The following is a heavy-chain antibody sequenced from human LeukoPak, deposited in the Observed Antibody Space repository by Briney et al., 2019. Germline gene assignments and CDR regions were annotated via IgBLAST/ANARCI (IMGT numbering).Heavy chain of an antibody. Sequence: GGSLRLSCASSGFLFAGYAMNWVRQAPGKGPEWVSSISDGGRDTYYADSVKGRFTISRDNAKNSLYLQMNSLRAEDTAVYYCARSVDYFDYWGQGTLVTVSS. CDR2: ISDGGRDT. D-gene: IGHD4-23*01. V-gene: IGHV3-21*01. CDR1: GFLFAGYA. J-gene: IGHJ4*02. CDR3: ARSVDYFDY.